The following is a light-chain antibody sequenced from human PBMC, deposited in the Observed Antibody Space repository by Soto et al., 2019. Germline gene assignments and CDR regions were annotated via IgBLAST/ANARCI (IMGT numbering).Light chain of an antibody. J-gene: IGLJ1*01. V-gene: IGLV2-14*01. CDR3: CSYNRRGTTYV. Sequence: QSVLTQPASMSGSPGQSITISCTGTTNDIGDYNYVSWYQQHPGKAPKLIIYEVSKRPSGVSNRFSGSKSGNTASLTISGLQAEDEYDYYCCSYNRRGTTYVFGTGTKVTVL. CDR2: EVS. CDR1: TNDIGDYNY.